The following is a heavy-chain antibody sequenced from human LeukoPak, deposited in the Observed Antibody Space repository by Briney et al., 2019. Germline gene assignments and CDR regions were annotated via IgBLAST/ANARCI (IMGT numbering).Heavy chain of an antibody. D-gene: IGHD6-19*01. CDR3: ARDLAVAGTEDWFDP. CDR1: GGSISSYY. Sequence: PSETLSLTCTVSGGSISSYYWSWIRQPPGKGLEWIGYIYYSGSTNYNPSLKSRVTVSVDTSKNQFSLKLSSVTAADTAVYYCARDLAVAGTEDWFDPWGQGTLVTVSS. CDR2: IYYSGST. J-gene: IGHJ5*02. V-gene: IGHV4-59*01.